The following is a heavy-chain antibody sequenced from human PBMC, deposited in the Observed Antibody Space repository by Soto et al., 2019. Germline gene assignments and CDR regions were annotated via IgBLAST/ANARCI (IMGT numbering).Heavy chain of an antibody. Sequence: GGSLRLSCAASGFAFNKYAMHWVRQAPGKGLEWVSAISGSGGSTYYADSVKGRFTISRDNSKNTLYLQMNSLRAEDTAVYYCAKVGHGGAFDIWGQGTMVTVSS. CDR1: GFAFNKYA. D-gene: IGHD4-17*01. V-gene: IGHV3-23*01. J-gene: IGHJ3*02. CDR2: ISGSGGST. CDR3: AKVGHGGAFDI.